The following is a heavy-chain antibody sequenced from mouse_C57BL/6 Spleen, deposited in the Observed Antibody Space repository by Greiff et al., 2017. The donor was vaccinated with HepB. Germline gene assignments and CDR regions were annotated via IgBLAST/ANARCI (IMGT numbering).Heavy chain of an antibody. V-gene: IGHV7-3*01. Sequence: EVMLVESGGGLVQPGGSLSLSCAASGFTFTDYYMSWVRQPPGKALEWLGFIRNKANGYTTEYSASVKGRFTISRDNSQSILYLQMNALRAEDSATYYCARYSPRYFDYWGQGTTLTVSS. CDR3: ARYSPRYFDY. CDR1: GFTFTDYY. J-gene: IGHJ2*01. CDR2: IRNKANGYTT.